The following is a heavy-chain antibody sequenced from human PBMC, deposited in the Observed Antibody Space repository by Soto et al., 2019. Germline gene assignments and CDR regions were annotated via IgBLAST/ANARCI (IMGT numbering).Heavy chain of an antibody. CDR3: ARDIAEQGEGKRYYTGIDV. Sequence: QVQLQESGPGLVKASQTLSLTCTVSGGSIRSENYYWKWRRQRPGKGLEWIGYISYTGTTAYNPSLQSRVSISSDSSHNPFSMRVNSVTAAAAAIYSCARDIAEQGEGKRYYTGIDVLCHRTLVTVSS. V-gene: IGHV4-31*03. D-gene: IGHD3-22*01. CDR2: ISYTGTT. J-gene: IGHJ6*02. CDR1: GGSIRSENYY.